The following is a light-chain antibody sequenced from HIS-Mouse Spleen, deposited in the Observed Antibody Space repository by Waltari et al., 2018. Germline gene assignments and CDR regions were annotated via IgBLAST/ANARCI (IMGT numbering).Light chain of an antibody. CDR3: CSYAGSSTWV. V-gene: IGLV2-23*01. CDR1: SSDVGSYNL. Sequence: QSVLTQPASVSGSPGQSITISCNGTSSDVGSYNLVSWYPQHPGKAPKLMIYEGSKRPSGVSNRFSGSKSGNTASMTISRLQAEDEADYYCCSYAGSSTWVFGGGTKLTVL. J-gene: IGLJ3*02. CDR2: EGS.